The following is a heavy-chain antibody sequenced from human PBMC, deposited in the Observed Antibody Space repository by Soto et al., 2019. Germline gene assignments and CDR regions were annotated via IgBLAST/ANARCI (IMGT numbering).Heavy chain of an antibody. D-gene: IGHD1-1*01. J-gene: IGHJ6*02. V-gene: IGHV4-34*01. CDR3: AGTWNYYYGMDV. Sequence: SWTLSLTCAVYGGSFSGYYWSWIRQSPGKGLEWIGEINHSGSTSYNPSLKSRVTISVDTSKNQFSLNLSSVTAADTVVYYCAGTWNYYYGMDVWGQGTTVTVSS. CDR1: GGSFSGYY. CDR2: INHSGST.